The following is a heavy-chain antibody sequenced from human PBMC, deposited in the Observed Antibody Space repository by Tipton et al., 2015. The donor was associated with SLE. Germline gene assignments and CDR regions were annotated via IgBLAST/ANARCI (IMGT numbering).Heavy chain of an antibody. Sequence: TLSLTCSVSGGSINTGDYSWNWIRQPPGKGLEWIGYIYLDGATYSNPSLGGRVSLSIDRSTNQFSLSRNSVTAADTAVYYCARGGVMEWMDYWGQGTLVTVSS. CDR2: IYLDGAT. CDR3: ARGGVMEWMDY. J-gene: IGHJ4*02. CDR1: GGSINTGDYS. D-gene: IGHD3-16*01. V-gene: IGHV4-30-2*01.